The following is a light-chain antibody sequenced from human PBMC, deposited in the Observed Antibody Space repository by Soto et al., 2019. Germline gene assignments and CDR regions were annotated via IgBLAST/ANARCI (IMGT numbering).Light chain of an antibody. CDR3: SSYTSSSTLV. CDR2: DVS. CDR1: SSDVGGYNY. Sequence: QSALTQPASVSGSPGQSITISCTGTSSDVGGYNYVSWYQQHPGKAPKLMIYDVSNRHSGVSNRFSGSKSGNTASLTISGLQAEDEADYFCSSYTSSSTLVFGGGTKRTVL. V-gene: IGLV2-14*01. J-gene: IGLJ2*01.